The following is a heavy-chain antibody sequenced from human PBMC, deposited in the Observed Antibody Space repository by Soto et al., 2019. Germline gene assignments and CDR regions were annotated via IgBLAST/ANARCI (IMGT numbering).Heavy chain of an antibody. D-gene: IGHD3-10*01. V-gene: IGHV1-18*01. CDR2: ISAYNGNT. Sequence: QVQLVQSGAEVKKPGASVKVSCKASAYTFTIYAISWVRQAPGQGLEWMGWISAYNGNTKYAQKLQGRVTKTTDTTTSTAYMELMSVRSDDTAVYYCARGWFGEFEYYFDYWGQGTLVTVSS. CDR3: ARGWFGEFEYYFDY. J-gene: IGHJ4*02. CDR1: AYTFTIYA.